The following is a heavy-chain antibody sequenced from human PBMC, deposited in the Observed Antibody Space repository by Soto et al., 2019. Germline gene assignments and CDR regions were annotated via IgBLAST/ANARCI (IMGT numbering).Heavy chain of an antibody. CDR2: IYYSGST. CDR1: GGPISSGGYY. V-gene: IGHV4-31*03. D-gene: IGHD2-8*01. Sequence: SETLSLTCTVSGGPISSGGYYWSWIRQHPGKGLEWIGYIYYSGSTYCNPSLKSRVTISVETSKNHFYLKLSSVTAADTAVYYCARDVPADCPTGLCYRFVGMDVWGHGTTVTV. J-gene: IGHJ6*02. CDR3: ARDVPADCPTGLCYRFVGMDV.